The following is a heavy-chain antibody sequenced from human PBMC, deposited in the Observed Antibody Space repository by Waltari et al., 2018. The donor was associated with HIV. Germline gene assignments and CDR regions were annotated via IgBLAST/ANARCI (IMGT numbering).Heavy chain of an antibody. CDR2: AYHSGPA. Sequence: QLQLQESGPGVVKPSETVSLTCTVSGDSVSSNSYYWCWIRQPPGKGREWLASAYHSGPASYNPALRSRVTRSVDTSKNQFSLKLSSGTAADTALYHCARQDGSGRWGFGPWGQGIMVTVSS. J-gene: IGHJ5*02. CDR3: ARQDGSGRWGFGP. CDR1: GDSVSSNSYY. D-gene: IGHD3-10*01. V-gene: IGHV4-39*01.